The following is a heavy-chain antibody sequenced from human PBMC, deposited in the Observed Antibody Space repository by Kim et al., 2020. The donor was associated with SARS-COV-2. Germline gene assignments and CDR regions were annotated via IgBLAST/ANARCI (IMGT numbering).Heavy chain of an antibody. D-gene: IGHD6-19*01. V-gene: IGHV3-9*01. CDR3: AKDMVAVAGPFDY. Sequence: GGSLRLSCAASGFTFDDYAMHWVRQVPGKGLEWVSGISWNSGSIDQADSVKGRFTISRDNAKTSLYLQINSLRAEDTALYYCAKDMVAVAGPFDYWGQGNLVTVSS. CDR1: GFTFDDYA. CDR2: ISWNSGSI. J-gene: IGHJ4*02.